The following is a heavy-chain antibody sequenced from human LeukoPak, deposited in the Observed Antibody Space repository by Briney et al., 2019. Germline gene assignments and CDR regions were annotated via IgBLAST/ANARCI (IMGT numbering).Heavy chain of an antibody. CDR2: IYYSGST. D-gene: IGHD2-2*01. J-gene: IGHJ4*02. CDR1: GGSISSYY. V-gene: IGHV4-59*08. CDR3: ARAFVVVPAAMDY. Sequence: SETLSLTCTVSGGSISSYYWSWIRQPPGKGLEWIGYIYYSGSTYYNPSLKSRVTISVDTSKNQFSLKLSSVTAADTAVYYCARAFVVVPAAMDYWGQGTLVTVSS.